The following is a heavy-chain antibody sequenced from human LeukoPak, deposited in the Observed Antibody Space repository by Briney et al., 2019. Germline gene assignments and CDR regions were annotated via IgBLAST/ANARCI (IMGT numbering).Heavy chain of an antibody. CDR2: ISGSGGST. CDR1: GFTFSPYA. J-gene: IGHJ4*02. V-gene: IGHV3-23*01. CDR3: AKDAWVSSSGWYDY. D-gene: IGHD6-19*01. Sequence: PGGSLRLPCAASGFTFSPYAMSWVRQAPGKGLKWDSAISGSGGSTYYADSVKGRFTFSRDNSKNTLYLQMNSLRAEDTAIYYCAKDAWVSSSGWYDYWGQGTLVTVSS.